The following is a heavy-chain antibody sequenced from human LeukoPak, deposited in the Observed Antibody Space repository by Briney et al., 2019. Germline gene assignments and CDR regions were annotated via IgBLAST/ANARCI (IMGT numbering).Heavy chain of an antibody. CDR3: ARGRYSSGWYGDWFDP. Sequence: PSETLSLTCTVSGGSISSYYWSWIRQPAGKGLEWIGRIYTSGSTNYNPSLKSRVTMSVDTSKNQFSLKLSSVTAADTAVYYSARGRYSSGWYGDWFDPRGQGTLVTDAS. V-gene: IGHV4-4*07. J-gene: IGHJ5*02. D-gene: IGHD6-19*01. CDR2: IYTSGST. CDR1: GGSISSYY.